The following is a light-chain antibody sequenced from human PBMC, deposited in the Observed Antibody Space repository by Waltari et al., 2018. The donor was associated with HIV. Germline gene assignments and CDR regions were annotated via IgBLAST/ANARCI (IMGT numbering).Light chain of an antibody. J-gene: IGLJ1*01. CDR2: YVS. V-gene: IGLV2-14*03. CDR3: SSYSGTISVV. Sequence: QSALTQPASVSGSPGQSITISCTGTSSDVGADNHVSWFQQFPGKAPQLFIYYVSSRPSGVSDRFSASNSGNTASLAISGLQAADEAEYYCSSYSGTISVVFGTGTKVSVL. CDR1: SSDVGADNH.